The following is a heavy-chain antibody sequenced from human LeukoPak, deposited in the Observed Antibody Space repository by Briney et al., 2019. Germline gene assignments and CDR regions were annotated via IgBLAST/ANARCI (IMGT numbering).Heavy chain of an antibody. D-gene: IGHD4-17*01. Sequence: SETLSLTCTASGGSISSYSRSWIRQPAGKGLEWIGRIYTSGSTNYNPSLKSRVTISVDKSKNQFSLKLSSGTAADTAVYYCARGRGNDYGDYGVFDYWGQGTLVTVSS. CDR2: IYTSGST. J-gene: IGHJ4*02. V-gene: IGHV4-4*07. CDR1: GGSISSYS. CDR3: ARGRGNDYGDYGVFDY.